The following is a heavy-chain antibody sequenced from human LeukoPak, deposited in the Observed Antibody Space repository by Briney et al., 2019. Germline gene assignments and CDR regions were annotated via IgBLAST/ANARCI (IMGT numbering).Heavy chain of an antibody. CDR2: IYYSGST. D-gene: IGHD2-2*02. CDR3: ARALYQPLLYYYFDY. J-gene: IGHJ4*02. Sequence: SETLSLTCTVSGGSISSGGYYWSWIRQHPGKGLEWIGYIYYSGSTYYNPSLKSRVTISVDTSKNQFSLKLSSVTAADTAVYYCARALYQPLLYYYFDYWGQGTLVTVSS. V-gene: IGHV4-31*03. CDR1: GGSISSGGYY.